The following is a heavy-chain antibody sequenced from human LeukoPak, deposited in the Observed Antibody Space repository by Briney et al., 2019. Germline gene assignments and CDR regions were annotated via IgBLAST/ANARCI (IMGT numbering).Heavy chain of an antibody. CDR3: AVESRHIILDY. V-gene: IGHV1-69*04. CDR1: GGTFSSYA. D-gene: IGHD3-9*01. Sequence: SVKVSCKASGGTFSSYAISWVRQAPGQGVEWMGRIIPILGIANYAQKFQGGVTITADKSTSTAYMELSSLRSEDTAVYYCAVESRHIILDYWDQGTLVTVSS. J-gene: IGHJ4*02. CDR2: IIPILGIA.